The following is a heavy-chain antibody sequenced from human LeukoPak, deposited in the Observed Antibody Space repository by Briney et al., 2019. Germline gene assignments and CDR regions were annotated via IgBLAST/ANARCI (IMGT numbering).Heavy chain of an antibody. CDR3: ARDLFPINWFES. Sequence: SETLSLTCTVSGGSVTKYCWHWIRQAPGKGLEWIGFIFHTGITNYNPSLKSRVTISVDTSKNQFSLKLTSVTAADTAVYFCARDLFPINWFESWGQGTLVTVSS. CDR2: IFHTGIT. V-gene: IGHV4-59*02. CDR1: GGSVTKYC. J-gene: IGHJ5*01. D-gene: IGHD2-2*02.